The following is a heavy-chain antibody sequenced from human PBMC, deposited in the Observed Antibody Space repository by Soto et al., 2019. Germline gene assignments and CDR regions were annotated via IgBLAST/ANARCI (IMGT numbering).Heavy chain of an antibody. Sequence: GESLKISCKGFGYSFNTYWIGWVRQRPGKGLEWMGIIYPGDFDTRYGPSFQGQVTISANKSITTAYLQWSSLKASDTAMYYCARYDYGDRGRYYFDHWGQGALVTVSS. CDR3: ARYDYGDRGRYYFDH. CDR1: GYSFNTYW. D-gene: IGHD4-17*01. CDR2: IYPGDFDT. V-gene: IGHV5-51*01. J-gene: IGHJ4*02.